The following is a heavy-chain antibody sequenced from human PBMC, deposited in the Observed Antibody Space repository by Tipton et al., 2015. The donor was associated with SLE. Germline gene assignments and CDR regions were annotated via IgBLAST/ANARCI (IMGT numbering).Heavy chain of an antibody. D-gene: IGHD6-13*01. V-gene: IGHV4-39*07. CDR2: VYYTGNT. Sequence: TLSLTCIVSGDSISSSSYYWGWIRQPPGKGLEWVGTVYYTGNTFYNPSLKSRVTISVDTSKNQFSLKLSSVTAADTAVYYCAREGQLVPNWFDPWGQGTLVTVSS. J-gene: IGHJ5*02. CDR3: AREGQLVPNWFDP. CDR1: GDSISSSSYY.